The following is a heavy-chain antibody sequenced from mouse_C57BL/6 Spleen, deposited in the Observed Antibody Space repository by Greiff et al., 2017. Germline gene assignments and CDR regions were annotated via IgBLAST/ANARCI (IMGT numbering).Heavy chain of an antibody. CDR2: ISSGSSTI. V-gene: IGHV5-17*01. CDR3: ARDNYGYFDV. CDR1: GFTFSDYG. Sequence: EVKLVESGGGLVKPGGSLKLSCAASGFTFSDYGMHWVRQAPEKGLEWVAYISSGSSTIYYAAKVKGRFTINRDNAKNTLFLQMPSLRSEDTAMYYCARDNYGYFDVWGTGTTVTVSS. J-gene: IGHJ1*03.